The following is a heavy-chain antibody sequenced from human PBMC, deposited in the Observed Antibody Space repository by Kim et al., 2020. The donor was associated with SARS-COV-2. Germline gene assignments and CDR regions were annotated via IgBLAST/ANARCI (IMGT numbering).Heavy chain of an antibody. CDR3: ARDEKLSQYSSGWYHYYYGMDV. D-gene: IGHD6-19*01. CDR1: GGSISSYY. CDR2: IYYSGST. J-gene: IGHJ6*02. Sequence: SETLSLTCTVSGGSISSYYWSWIRQPPGKGLEWIGYIYYSGSTNYNPSLKSRVTISVDTSKNQFSLKLSSVTAADTAVYYCARDEKLSQYSSGWYHYYYGMDVWGQGTPVTVSS. V-gene: IGHV4-59*01.